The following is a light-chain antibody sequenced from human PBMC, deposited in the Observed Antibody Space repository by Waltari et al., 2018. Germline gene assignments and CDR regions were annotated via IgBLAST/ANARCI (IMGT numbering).Light chain of an antibody. Sequence: DIVMTQSPDSLAVSLGGRATIHCRSSQSILNVSNNEDCLAWYQRKPGQPPNLLIFWASTRESGVPDRFSGGRSGSDFTLTITSLRPEDVALYFCQQYFSRPFSFGGGTKVEIK. CDR3: QQYFSRPFS. CDR1: QSILNVSNNEDC. V-gene: IGKV4-1*01. CDR2: WAS. J-gene: IGKJ4*01.